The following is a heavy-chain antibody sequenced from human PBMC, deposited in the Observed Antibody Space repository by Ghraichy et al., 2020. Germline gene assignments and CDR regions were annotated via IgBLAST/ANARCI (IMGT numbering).Heavy chain of an antibody. J-gene: IGHJ4*02. CDR2: SYGSGRS. D-gene: IGHD6-19*01. Sequence: SETLSLTCTVSGGSISGGGFYWSWIRQHPGKGLEWIGYSYGSGRSNYNPSLGSRVTISLDTSENEFSLRLSSVTAADTAVYYCATIAVAGTGSFDNWGQGTLVTVSS. CDR3: ATIAVAGTGSFDN. V-gene: IGHV4-31*03. CDR1: GGSISGGGFY.